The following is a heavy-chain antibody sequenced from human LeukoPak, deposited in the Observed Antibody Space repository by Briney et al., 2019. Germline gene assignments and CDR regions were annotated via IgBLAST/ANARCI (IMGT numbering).Heavy chain of an antibody. J-gene: IGHJ5*02. CDR3: STEGLAYCDGDCYS. V-gene: IGHV3-15*01. D-gene: IGHD2-21*02. CDR1: GFTFSNAW. Sequence: GGSLRLSCAASGFTFSNAWMSWVRQAPGKGLEWVGHIKSKPDGGTTDYAAPVKGRFTISRDDSKNTLYLQMNTLKTEDTAVYYCSTEGLAYCDGDCYSWGQGTLVTVSS. CDR2: IKSKPDGGTT.